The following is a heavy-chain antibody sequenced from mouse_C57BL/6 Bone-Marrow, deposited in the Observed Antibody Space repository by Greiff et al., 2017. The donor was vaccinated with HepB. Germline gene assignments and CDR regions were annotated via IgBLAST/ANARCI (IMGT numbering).Heavy chain of an antibody. CDR2: IYPRSGNT. CDR1: GYTFTSYG. J-gene: IGHJ2*01. Sequence: QVQLQQSGAELARPGASVKLSCKASGYTFTSYGISWVKQRTGQGLEWIGEIYPRSGNTYYNEKFKGKAKMTAVTSASTAYMELSSLTNEDSAVYYCTRCHGSSPYFDYWGQGTTLTVSS. CDR3: TRCHGSSPYFDY. V-gene: IGHV1-81*01. D-gene: IGHD1-1*01.